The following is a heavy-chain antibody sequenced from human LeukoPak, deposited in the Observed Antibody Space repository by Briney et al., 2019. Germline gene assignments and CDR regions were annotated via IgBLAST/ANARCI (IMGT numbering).Heavy chain of an antibody. V-gene: IGHV4-34*01. CDR2: INHSGST. CDR1: GGSISSYY. CDR3: ARVAPYDYVWGSYRYTVDY. D-gene: IGHD3-16*02. Sequence: SETLSLTCTVSGGSISSYYWSWIRQPPGKGLEWIGEINHSGSTNYNPSLKSRVTISVDTSKNQFSLKLSSVTAADTAVYYCARVAPYDYVWGSYRYTVDYWGQGTLVTVSS. J-gene: IGHJ4*02.